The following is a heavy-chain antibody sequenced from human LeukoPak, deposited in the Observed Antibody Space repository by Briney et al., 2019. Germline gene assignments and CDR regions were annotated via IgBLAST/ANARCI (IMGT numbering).Heavy chain of an antibody. J-gene: IGHJ6*03. D-gene: IGHD3-10*02. Sequence: GGSLRLSCAASGFIFSSSAMNWVRQAPGKGLEWVSAISGSGGNTYYADSVKGRFTISRDNSKNTLYLQMNSLRAEDTAVYYCARSLRVRGIPDYMDVWGKGTTVIISS. V-gene: IGHV3-23*01. CDR3: ARSLRVRGIPDYMDV. CDR2: ISGSGGNT. CDR1: GFIFSSSA.